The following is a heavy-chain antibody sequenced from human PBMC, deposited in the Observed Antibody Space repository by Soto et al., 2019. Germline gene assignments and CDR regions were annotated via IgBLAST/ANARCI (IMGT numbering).Heavy chain of an antibody. Sequence: ASVKVSCKASGGTFSSYAISWVRQAPGQGLEWMGGIIPIFGTANYAQKFQGRVTITADESTSTAYMELSSLRSEDTAVYYCASSLAAATREYYFDYWGQGILVTVSS. CDR3: ASSLAAATREYYFDY. J-gene: IGHJ4*02. D-gene: IGHD6-13*01. CDR2: IIPIFGTA. CDR1: GGTFSSYA. V-gene: IGHV1-69*13.